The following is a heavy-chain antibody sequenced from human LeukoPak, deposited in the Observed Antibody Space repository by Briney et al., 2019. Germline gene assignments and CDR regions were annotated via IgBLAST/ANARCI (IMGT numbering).Heavy chain of an antibody. Sequence: SETLSLTCTVSGASISNSYWSWIRQPPGKGLEWIGYIYYSGSTNYNPSLKSRVTISVDTSKNQFSLKLSSVTAADTAVYYCARGSPECFQHWGQGTLVTVSS. CDR3: ARGSPECFQH. V-gene: IGHV4-59*08. CDR1: GASISNSY. J-gene: IGHJ1*01. CDR2: IYYSGST.